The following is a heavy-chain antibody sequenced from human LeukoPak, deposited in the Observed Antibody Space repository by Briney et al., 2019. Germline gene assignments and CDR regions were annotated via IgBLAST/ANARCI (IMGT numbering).Heavy chain of an antibody. Sequence: ASVTVSFKASGYTFTSYGISWVRQAPGQGLEWMGWISAYNGNTNYAQKLQGRVTMTTDTSTSTAYMELRSLRSDDTAVYYCARTGYSGSFSYYYYGMDVWGQGTTVTVSS. D-gene: IGHD1-26*01. CDR1: GYTFTSYG. J-gene: IGHJ6*02. V-gene: IGHV1-18*01. CDR3: ARTGYSGSFSYYYYGMDV. CDR2: ISAYNGNT.